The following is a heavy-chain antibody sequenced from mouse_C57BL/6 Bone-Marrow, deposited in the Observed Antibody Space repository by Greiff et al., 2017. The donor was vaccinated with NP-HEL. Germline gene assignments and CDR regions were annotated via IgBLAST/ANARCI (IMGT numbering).Heavy chain of an antibody. CDR1: GFSLTSYG. Sequence: QVQLKESGPGLVQPSQSLSITCTVSGFSLTSYGVHWVRQSPGKGLEWLGVIWRGGSTDYNAALISRLSISKDNSKSQVFFKMNSLQADDTAIYYCARFDYDVYYFDYWGQGTTLTVSS. CDR2: IWRGGST. V-gene: IGHV2-2*01. D-gene: IGHD2-4*01. J-gene: IGHJ2*01. CDR3: ARFDYDVYYFDY.